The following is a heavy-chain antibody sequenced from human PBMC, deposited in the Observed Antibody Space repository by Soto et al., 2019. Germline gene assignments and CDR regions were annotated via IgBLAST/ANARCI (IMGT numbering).Heavy chain of an antibody. V-gene: IGHV1-18*01. Sequence: ASVQVSYKPSGYTLTNYGFSWVGQAPGKGRDWMGWISVYNGNTKYAQKFQNRDNNTTDTSTNPAHMEVRILRPDDTAVYYLAGEGKAHYYNYGMDVWG. CDR2: ISVYNGNT. CDR3: AGEGKAHYYNYGMDV. J-gene: IGHJ6*02. CDR1: GYTLTNYG. D-gene: IGHD3-10*01.